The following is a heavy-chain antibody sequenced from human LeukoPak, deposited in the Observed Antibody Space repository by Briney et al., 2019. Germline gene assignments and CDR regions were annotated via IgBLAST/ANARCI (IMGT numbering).Heavy chain of an antibody. Sequence: PSETLSLTCTVSGGSISSSSYYWGWIRQPPGKGLEWIGSTFYSGSTYYNPSLKSRVTISVDTSKNQFSLKLSSVTAADTAVYYCARRTDFWSGLINYWGQGTPVTVSS. D-gene: IGHD3-3*01. CDR3: ARRTDFWSGLINY. CDR1: GGSISSSSYY. CDR2: TFYSGST. J-gene: IGHJ4*02. V-gene: IGHV4-39*01.